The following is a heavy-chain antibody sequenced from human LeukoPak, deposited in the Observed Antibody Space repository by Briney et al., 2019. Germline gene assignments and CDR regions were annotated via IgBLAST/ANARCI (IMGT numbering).Heavy chain of an antibody. CDR3: AKDPVVPAAIRGVYFDY. V-gene: IGHV3-23*01. CDR2: ISGSGGST. Sequence: QTGGSLRLSCAASGFTFSSYAMSWVRQAPGKGLEWVSAISGSGGSTYYADSVKGRFTISRDNSKNTLYLQMNSLRAEDTAVYYCAKDPVVPAAIRGVYFDYWGQGTLVTVSS. D-gene: IGHD2-2*02. J-gene: IGHJ4*02. CDR1: GFTFSSYA.